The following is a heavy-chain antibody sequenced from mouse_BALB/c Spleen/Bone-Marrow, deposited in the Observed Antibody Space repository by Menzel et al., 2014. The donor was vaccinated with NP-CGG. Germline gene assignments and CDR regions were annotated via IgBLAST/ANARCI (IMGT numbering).Heavy chain of an antibody. D-gene: IGHD2-3*01. V-gene: IGHV1-82*01. CDR1: GYAFSSSW. CDR3: ARSDGYRAMDS. Sequence: LVESGPELVKPGASVKVSCKASGYAFSSSWMNWVKQRPGQGLEWIGRIFPGDGDTYYNGKFKGKATLTADKSSSAAYMQLSSLSSVDSAVYFCARSDGYRAMDSWGQGTSVTVSS. CDR2: IFPGDGDT. J-gene: IGHJ4*01.